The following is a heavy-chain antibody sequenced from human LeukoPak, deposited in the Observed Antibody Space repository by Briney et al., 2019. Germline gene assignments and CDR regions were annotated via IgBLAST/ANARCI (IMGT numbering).Heavy chain of an antibody. CDR1: GGTFSSYA. D-gene: IGHD3-16*01. V-gene: IGHV1-69*13. Sequence: ASVKVSCKASGGTFSSYAISWVRQAPGQGLEWMGGIIPIFGTANYAQKFQGRVTITADESTSTAYMELSSLRSEDTAVYYCARIQGERGYYYYYMDVWGKGTTVTVSS. J-gene: IGHJ6*03. CDR3: ARIQGERGYYYYYMDV. CDR2: IIPIFGTA.